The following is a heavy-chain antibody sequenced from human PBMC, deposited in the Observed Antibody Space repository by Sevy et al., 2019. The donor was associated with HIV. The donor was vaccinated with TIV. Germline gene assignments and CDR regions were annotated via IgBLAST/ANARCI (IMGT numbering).Heavy chain of an antibody. Sequence: GESLKISCAASGFTFSDYYMSWIRQAPGKGLEWVSYISSSGSTIYYADSVKGRFTISRDNAKNSLYLQMNSLRAEDTAVYYCARAVGAEGGQTLDYWGQGTLVTVSS. D-gene: IGHD6-19*01. J-gene: IGHJ4*02. CDR1: GFTFSDYY. V-gene: IGHV3-11*01. CDR2: ISSSGSTI. CDR3: ARAVGAEGGQTLDY.